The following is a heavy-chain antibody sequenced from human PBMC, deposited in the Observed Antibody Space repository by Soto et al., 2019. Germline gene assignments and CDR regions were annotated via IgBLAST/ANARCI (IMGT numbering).Heavy chain of an antibody. J-gene: IGHJ3*02. CDR3: ARAKADYYDSSGYYSFAFDI. D-gene: IGHD3-22*01. Sequence: QVQLQESGPGLVKPSQTLSLTCTVSGGSISSGGYYWSWIRQHPGKGLEWIGYIYYSGSTYYNPSLKSRVTLSVDTSKNQFSLKLNSVTAADTAVYYCARAKADYYDSSGYYSFAFDIWGQGTMVTVSS. CDR1: GGSISSGGYY. V-gene: IGHV4-31*03. CDR2: IYYSGST.